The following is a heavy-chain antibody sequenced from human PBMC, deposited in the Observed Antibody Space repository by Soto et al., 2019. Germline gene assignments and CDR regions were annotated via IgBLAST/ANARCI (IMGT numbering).Heavy chain of an antibody. Sequence: QVQLVQSGAEVKKPGASVKVSCKASGYTFTGYYMHWVRQAPGQGLEWMGWINPNSGGTNYAQKFQGWVTMTRDTSISTAYMELSRLRSDDTAVYYCARSPISYSSSWYHYYYGMDVWGQGTTVTVSS. V-gene: IGHV1-2*04. D-gene: IGHD6-13*01. CDR2: INPNSGGT. CDR1: GYTFTGYY. CDR3: ARSPISYSSSWYHYYYGMDV. J-gene: IGHJ6*02.